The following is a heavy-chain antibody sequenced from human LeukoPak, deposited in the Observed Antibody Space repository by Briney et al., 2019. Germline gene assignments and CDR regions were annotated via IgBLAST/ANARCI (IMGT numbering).Heavy chain of an antibody. V-gene: IGHV4-61*02. J-gene: IGHJ5*02. Sequence: SETLSLTYTVSGDSISSGNFYWSWIRQPAGKGLEWIGRVHSSGGTDYNPSLKSRVTISRDTSKNEFSLKLSSVTAADTAVYYCARGVSQVRGMWFDPWGQGTLVTVSS. D-gene: IGHD3-10*01. CDR1: GDSISSGNFY. CDR3: ARGVSQVRGMWFDP. CDR2: VHSSGGT.